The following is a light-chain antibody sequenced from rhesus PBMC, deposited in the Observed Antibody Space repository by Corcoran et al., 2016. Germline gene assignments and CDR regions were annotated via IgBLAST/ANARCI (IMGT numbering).Light chain of an antibody. CDR2: DAS. Sequence: DIQLTQSPSSLSASVGDRVTITCRASQGISSYLAWYQQKPRKAPKLLIYDASNLQSGVPSRFSGSGFGTDFTLPISSLQPEDFAVYYCQQRNSYPYSFGQGTKVEIK. J-gene: IGKJ2*01. V-gene: IGKV1-38*01. CDR1: QGISSY. CDR3: QQRNSYPYS.